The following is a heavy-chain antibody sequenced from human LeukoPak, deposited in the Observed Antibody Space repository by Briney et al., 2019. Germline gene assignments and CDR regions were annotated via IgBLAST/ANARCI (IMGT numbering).Heavy chain of an antibody. CDR2: IRYDGSNK. D-gene: IGHD3-3*01. CDR3: ASLGAYDFWSGYSSDY. J-gene: IGHJ4*02. Sequence: GGSLRLSCAASGFTFSSYGMHWVRQAPGKGLEWVAFIRYDGSNKYYADSVKGRFTISRDNSKNTLYLQMNSLRAEDTAVYYCASLGAYDFWSGYSSDYWGQGTLVTVSS. V-gene: IGHV3-30*02. CDR1: GFTFSSYG.